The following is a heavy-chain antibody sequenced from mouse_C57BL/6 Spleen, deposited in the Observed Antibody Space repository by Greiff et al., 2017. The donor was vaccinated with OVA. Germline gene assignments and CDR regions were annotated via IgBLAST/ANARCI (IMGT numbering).Heavy chain of an antibody. CDR2: IDPNGGGT. D-gene: IGHD2-4*01. CDR3: ARESIYYDYGGGAMGY. Sequence: QVQLQQSGAELVKPGASVKLSCKASGYTFTSYWMHWVKQRPGRGLEWIGRIDPNGGGTKYNEKFKSKATLTVDKPTSTAYMQLSSLTSEDSAVYYCARESIYYDYGGGAMGYWGQGTSVTVAS. V-gene: IGHV1-72*01. J-gene: IGHJ4*01. CDR1: GYTFTSYW.